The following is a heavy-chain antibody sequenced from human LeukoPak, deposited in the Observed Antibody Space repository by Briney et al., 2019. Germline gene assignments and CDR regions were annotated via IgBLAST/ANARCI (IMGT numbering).Heavy chain of an antibody. J-gene: IGHJ3*02. D-gene: IGHD6-13*01. CDR2: ISGSGGST. V-gene: IGHV3-23*01. CDR3: AKDFDPSSRPEDAFDI. CDR1: GFTFSSYA. Sequence: GGSLRLPCAASGFTFSSYAMSWVRQAPGKGPEWVSAISGSGGSTYYADSVKGRFTISRDNSKNTLYLQMNSLRAEDTAVYYCAKDFDPSSRPEDAFDIWGQGTMVTVSS.